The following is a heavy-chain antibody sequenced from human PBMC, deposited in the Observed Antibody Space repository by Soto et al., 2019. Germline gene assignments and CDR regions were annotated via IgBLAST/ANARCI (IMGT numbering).Heavy chain of an antibody. D-gene: IGHD1-26*01. CDR2: VSGGGDAT. Sequence: EVQLLESGGGLVQPGGSLRLSCEGSGFTFINYAMNWVRQAPGKGLEWVSAVSGGGDATFYADSVKGRFTISKDRSKNTVDLHIVSLGVDATDVYYCVRDVLAWDTVPRYWDFDLWGRGTRVTVSS. CDR3: VRDVLAWDTVPRYWDFDL. CDR1: GFTFINYA. J-gene: IGHJ2*01. V-gene: IGHV3-23*01.